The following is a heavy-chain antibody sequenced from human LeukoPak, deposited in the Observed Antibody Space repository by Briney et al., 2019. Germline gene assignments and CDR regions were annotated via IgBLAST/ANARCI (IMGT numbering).Heavy chain of an antibody. Sequence: PSPTLSLTYTVSGGSISSGSYWWSWIRQPAGKGLEWIGRIYTSGSTNYNPSLKSRVTISIDTSKNQFTLKLSSVTAADTAVYYCARGPSSLEDAFDVWGQGTMVTV. J-gene: IGHJ3*01. CDR3: ARGPSSLEDAFDV. CDR1: GGSISSGSYW. D-gene: IGHD6-6*01. V-gene: IGHV4-61*02. CDR2: IYTSGST.